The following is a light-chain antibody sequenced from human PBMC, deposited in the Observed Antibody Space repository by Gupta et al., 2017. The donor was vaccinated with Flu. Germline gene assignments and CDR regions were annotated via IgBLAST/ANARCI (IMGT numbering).Light chain of an antibody. V-gene: IGLV1-51*01. Sequence: QSVFTQPPSRCAAPGQKVTISCSGSNSNIGNNYVSWYQQLPGTAPKLLIYDNNKRTSGIPDRFSGSKSGTSATLGITGLQTGDEADYYCGTWDSSLSAVVFGGGTKLTVL. CDR2: DNN. CDR1: NSNIGNNY. J-gene: IGLJ2*01. CDR3: GTWDSSLSAVV.